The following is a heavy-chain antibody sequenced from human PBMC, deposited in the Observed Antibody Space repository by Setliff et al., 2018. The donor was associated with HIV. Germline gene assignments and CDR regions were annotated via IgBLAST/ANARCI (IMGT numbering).Heavy chain of an antibody. D-gene: IGHD1-26*01. CDR1: GGSFSGYY. Sequence: SETLSLTCAVYGGSFSGYYWSWIRQPPGKGLEWIGEINHSGSTNYKPSLKSRVTISVDMSKNQVSLKVSSVTAADTAVYYCARGHGVYSGSYLAVYFGYWGQGTLVTVS. V-gene: IGHV4-34*01. CDR2: INHSGST. CDR3: ARGHGVYSGSYLAVYFGY. J-gene: IGHJ4*02.